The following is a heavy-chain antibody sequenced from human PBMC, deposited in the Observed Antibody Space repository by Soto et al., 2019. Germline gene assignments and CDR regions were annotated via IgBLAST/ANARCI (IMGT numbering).Heavy chain of an antibody. CDR2: IYYSGST. CDR3: ARRTMVRGANYYMDV. Sequence: QVQLQESGPGLVKPSETLSLTCTVSGGSISSYYWSWIRQPPGKGLEWIGYIYYSGSTNYNPSLKSRVTISVDTSKNQFSLKLSSVTAADTAVYYCARRTMVRGANYYMDVWGKGTTVTVSS. J-gene: IGHJ6*03. V-gene: IGHV4-59*08. CDR1: GGSISSYY. D-gene: IGHD3-10*01.